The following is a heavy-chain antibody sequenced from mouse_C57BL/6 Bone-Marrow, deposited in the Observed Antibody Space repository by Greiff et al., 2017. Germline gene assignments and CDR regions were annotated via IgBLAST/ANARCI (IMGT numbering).Heavy chain of an antibody. CDR3: AVYYSNYWYFDV. CDR1: GYTFTNYW. V-gene: IGHV1-63*01. J-gene: IGHJ1*03. D-gene: IGHD2-5*01. Sequence: VMLVESGAELVRPGTSVKMSCKASGYTFTNYWIGWAKQRPGHGLEWIGDIYPGGGYTNYNEKFKGKATLTADKSSSTAYMQFSSLTSEDSAIYYCAVYYSNYWYFDVWGTGTTVTVSS. CDR2: IYPGGGYT.